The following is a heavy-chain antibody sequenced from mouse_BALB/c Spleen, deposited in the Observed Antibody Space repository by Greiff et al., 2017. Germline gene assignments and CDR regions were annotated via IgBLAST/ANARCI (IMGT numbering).Heavy chain of an antibody. CDR1: GYAFTNYL. J-gene: IGHJ2*01. CDR3: ARRTMITTTVDY. D-gene: IGHD2-4*01. V-gene: IGHV1-54*01. Sequence: QVQLQQSGAELVRPGTSVKVSCKASGYAFTNYLIEWVKQRPGQGLEWIGVINPGSGGTNYNEKFKGKATLTADKSSSTAYMQLSSLTSDDSAVYFCARRTMITTTVDYWGQGTTLTVSS. CDR2: INPGSGGT.